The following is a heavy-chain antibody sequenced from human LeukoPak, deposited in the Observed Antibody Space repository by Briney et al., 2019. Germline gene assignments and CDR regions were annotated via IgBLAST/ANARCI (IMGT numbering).Heavy chain of an antibody. J-gene: IGHJ4*02. D-gene: IGHD1-26*01. CDR1: GGSFSGYY. CDR2: INHSGST. Sequence: PSETLSLTCAVYGGSFSGYYWSWIRQPPGKGLEWIGEINHSGSTNYNPSLKSRVTISVDTSKNQISLKLSSVTAADTAVYYCARFVWVEGNPGFDYWGQGTLVTVSS. CDR3: ARFVWVEGNPGFDY. V-gene: IGHV4-34*01.